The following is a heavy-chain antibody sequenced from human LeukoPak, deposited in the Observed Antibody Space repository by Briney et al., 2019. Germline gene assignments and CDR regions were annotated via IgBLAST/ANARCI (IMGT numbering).Heavy chain of an antibody. CDR1: GGTFSSYT. D-gene: IGHD2-15*01. CDR3: AREAGQVYVVVEDGMDV. J-gene: IGHJ6*02. V-gene: IGHV1-69*08. CDR2: IIPILGTA. Sequence: ASVKVSCKASGGTFSSYTISWVRQAPGQGLEWMGRIIPILGTANYAQKFQGRVTITADKSTSTAYMELSSLRSEDTAVYYCAREAGQVYVVVEDGMDVWGQGTTVTVSS.